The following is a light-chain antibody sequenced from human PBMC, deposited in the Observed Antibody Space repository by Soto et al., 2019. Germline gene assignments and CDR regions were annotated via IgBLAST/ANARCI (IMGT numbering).Light chain of an antibody. V-gene: IGLV2-14*03. CDR2: DVN. Sequence: QSALTQPASVSGSPGQSITISYTGNTSDVGGYNYVSWYQQHPGKAPKLMIYDVNNRPSGVSNRFSRSKSGHTASLTISGLQAEVEAHYDCSSYTTSSTLVFGGGTKLTV. J-gene: IGLJ3*02. CDR3: SSYTTSSTLV. CDR1: TSDVGGYNY.